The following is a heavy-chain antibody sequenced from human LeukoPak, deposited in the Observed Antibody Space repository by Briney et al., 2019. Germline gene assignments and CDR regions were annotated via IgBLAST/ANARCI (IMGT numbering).Heavy chain of an antibody. CDR1: GFTFSNYG. Sequence: GGSLRLSCATSGFTFSNYGMNWVRQAPGKGLEWGSSISSSGGYIYYADSVKDRFTISRDNAENSLYLQMNSLRDEDTAVYYCARGRGYSTSSSDMDVWGRGTTVSVSS. V-gene: IGHV3-21*01. J-gene: IGHJ6*02. CDR3: ARGRGYSTSSSDMDV. CDR2: ISSSGGYI. D-gene: IGHD6-6*01.